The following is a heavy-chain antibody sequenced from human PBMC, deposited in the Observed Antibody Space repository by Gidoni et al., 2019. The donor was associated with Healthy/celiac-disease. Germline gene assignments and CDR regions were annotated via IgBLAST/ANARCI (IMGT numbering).Heavy chain of an antibody. V-gene: IGHV4-61*02. CDR1: GGSISSGSYY. D-gene: IGHD6-19*01. Sequence: QVQLQESGPGLVKPSQTLSLTCTVSGGSISSGSYYWSWIRQPPGKGLEWIGRIYTSGRTNYNPSLKSRVTISVDTSKNQFSLKLSSVTAADTAVYYCARGRTREQWLDYWGQGTLVTVSS. CDR3: ARGRTREQWLDY. J-gene: IGHJ4*02. CDR2: IYTSGRT.